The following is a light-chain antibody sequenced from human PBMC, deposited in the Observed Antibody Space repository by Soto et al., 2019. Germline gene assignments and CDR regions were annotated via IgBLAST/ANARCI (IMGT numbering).Light chain of an antibody. CDR2: DAS. J-gene: IGKJ4*01. CDR3: QQFSSYPLT. Sequence: EIVMTQSPATLSVSPVERSTLSFRASQSVSSNLAWYQQKPGQAPRLLIYDASSRATGIPDRFSGGGSGTDFTLTISRLEPEDFAVYYCQQFSSYPLTFGGGTKVDIK. CDR1: QSVSSN. V-gene: IGKV3-20*01.